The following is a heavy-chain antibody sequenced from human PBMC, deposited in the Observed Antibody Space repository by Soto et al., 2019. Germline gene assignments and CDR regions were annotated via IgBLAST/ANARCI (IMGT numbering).Heavy chain of an antibody. Sequence: QITLKESGPALVKPTQTLTLTCTFSGFSLSTSGVAVAWIRHPPVKALEWLALISWNGIELYSPSLKSRPTMSKDTSKNQVVLTVTNRDPVDTATYFCAHGAPLDCHYWGQGTLVTVSP. CDR3: AHGAPLDCHY. CDR1: GFSLSTSGVA. CDR2: ISWNGIE. V-gene: IGHV2-5*01. D-gene: IGHD2-21*02. J-gene: IGHJ4*02.